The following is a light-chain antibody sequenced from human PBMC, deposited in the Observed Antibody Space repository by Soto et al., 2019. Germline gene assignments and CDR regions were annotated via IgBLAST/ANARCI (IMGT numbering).Light chain of an antibody. V-gene: IGKV3-20*01. J-gene: IGKJ4*01. CDR3: QHYGSSPGLT. Sequence: EIVLTQSPATLSLSPGERATLSCRASQSVSSYLAWYQQKPGQAPRLLIYGASSRATGIPDRFSASGSGTDFTLTISRLESEDSAVYYCQHYGSSPGLTFGGGTKVDNK. CDR1: QSVSSY. CDR2: GAS.